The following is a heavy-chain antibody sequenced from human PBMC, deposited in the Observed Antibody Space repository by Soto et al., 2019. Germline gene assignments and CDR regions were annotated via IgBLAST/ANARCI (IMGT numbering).Heavy chain of an antibody. CDR2: IYPGDSDT. J-gene: IGHJ6*02. Sequence: PGESLKISCKGSGYSFTSYWIGWVRQMPGKGLEWMGIIYPGDSDTRYSPSFQGQVTISADKSISTAYLQWSSLKASDTAMYYCERHYMQPLYYYGMDVWGQGTTVTVSS. D-gene: IGHD2-2*01. CDR3: ERHYMQPLYYYGMDV. CDR1: GYSFTSYW. V-gene: IGHV5-51*01.